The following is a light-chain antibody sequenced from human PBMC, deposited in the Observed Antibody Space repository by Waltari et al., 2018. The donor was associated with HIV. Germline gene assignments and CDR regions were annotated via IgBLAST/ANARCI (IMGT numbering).Light chain of an antibody. CDR3: AAWDDSLSGWV. V-gene: IGLV1-47*01. Sequence: VLTQPPSASGTPKQRVTISCSGSSSNIGTNYVYWYHQLPGTAPKILIYRNNQRPSGVPDRFSGSKSGTSASLAISGLRSEDEADYYCAAWDDSLSGWVFGGGTKLTVL. CDR2: RNN. CDR1: SSNIGTNY. J-gene: IGLJ3*02.